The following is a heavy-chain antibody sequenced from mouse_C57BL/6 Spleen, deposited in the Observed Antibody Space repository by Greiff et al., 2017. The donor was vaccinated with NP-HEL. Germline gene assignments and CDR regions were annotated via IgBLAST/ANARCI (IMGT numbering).Heavy chain of an antibody. CDR1: GFTFSSYA. D-gene: IGHD2-5*01. V-gene: IGHV5-9-1*02. CDR2: ISSGGDYI. CDR3: TRYYSNLYAMDY. Sequence: DVMLVESGEGLVKPGGSLKLSCAASGFTFSSYAMSWVRQTPEKRLEWVAYISSGGDYIYYADTVKGRFTISRDNARNTLYLQMSSLKSEDTAMYYCTRYYSNLYAMDYWGQGTSVTVSS. J-gene: IGHJ4*01.